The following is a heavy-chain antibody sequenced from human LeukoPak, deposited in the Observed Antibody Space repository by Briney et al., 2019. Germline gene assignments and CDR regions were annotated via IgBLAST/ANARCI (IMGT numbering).Heavy chain of an antibody. CDR1: GFTSSSYS. V-gene: IGHV3-21*01. Sequence: GGSLRLSCAASGFTSSSYSMNWVRQAPGKGLEWVSFISSGSSYIYYADSVKGRFTISRDNAKNSLYLQMNSLRAEDTAVYYCAELGITMIGGVWGKGTTVTISS. CDR2: ISSGSSYI. J-gene: IGHJ6*04. CDR3: AELGITMIGGV. D-gene: IGHD3-10*02.